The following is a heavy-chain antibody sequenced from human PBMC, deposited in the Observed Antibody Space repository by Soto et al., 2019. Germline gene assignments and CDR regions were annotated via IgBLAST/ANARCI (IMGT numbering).Heavy chain of an antibody. Sequence: EVQLVQSGGGSVQPGGSLRLSCAASGFTFTNYWMHWVRQVPGKGLVWVSRIDGVGAGTSYSDAVRGRFTISRDNAANMLYLQMNSLRAEDTAVYFCTTVFEYWGKGTLVTVSS. J-gene: IGHJ4*02. CDR1: GFTFTNYW. CDR2: IDGVGAGT. CDR3: TTVFEY. V-gene: IGHV3-74*01.